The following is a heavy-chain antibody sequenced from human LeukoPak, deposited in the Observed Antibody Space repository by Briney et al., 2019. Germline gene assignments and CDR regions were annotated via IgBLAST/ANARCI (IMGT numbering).Heavy chain of an antibody. Sequence: GGSLRLSCAASGFTVSSNYMSWVRQAPGKGLEWVAVIYSGGSTYYADSVKGRFTISRDNSKNTLYLQMNSLRAEDTAVYYCAIASQSGSYLLDYFDYWGQGTLVTVSS. V-gene: IGHV3-66*01. D-gene: IGHD1-26*01. CDR2: IYSGGST. CDR3: AIASQSGSYLLDYFDY. J-gene: IGHJ4*02. CDR1: GFTVSSNY.